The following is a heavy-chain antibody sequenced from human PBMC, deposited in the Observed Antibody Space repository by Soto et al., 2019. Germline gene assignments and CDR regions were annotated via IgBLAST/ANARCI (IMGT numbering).Heavy chain of an antibody. CDR2: INHSGST. D-gene: IGHD3-16*02. V-gene: IGHV4-34*01. CDR3: ARKYYDYVWGSYRSYYFDY. Sequence: SETLSLTCAVYGGSFSGYYWSWIRQPPGKGLEWIGEINHSGSTNYNPSLKSRVTISVDTSKNQFSLKLSSVTAADTAVYYCARKYYDYVWGSYRSYYFDYWGQGTLVTVSS. J-gene: IGHJ4*02. CDR1: GGSFSGYY.